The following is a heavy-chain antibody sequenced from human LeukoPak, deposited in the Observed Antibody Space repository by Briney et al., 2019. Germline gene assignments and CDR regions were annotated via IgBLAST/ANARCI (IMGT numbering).Heavy chain of an antibody. D-gene: IGHD5-24*01. Sequence: ASVKVSCKASGYTFSAYAVHWVRQAPGQSLEWMGWARAGPTETPYSQKFQGRVTITRDASANIAYMGLTSLRSEDTAVYYCARGDGFTLDFWGQGTPVTVSS. CDR1: GYTFSAYA. V-gene: IGHV1-3*01. J-gene: IGHJ4*02. CDR2: ARAGPTET. CDR3: ARGDGFTLDF.